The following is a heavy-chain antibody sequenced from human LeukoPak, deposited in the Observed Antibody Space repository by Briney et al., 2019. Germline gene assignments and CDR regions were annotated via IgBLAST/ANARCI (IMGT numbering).Heavy chain of an antibody. J-gene: IGHJ5*02. D-gene: IGHD3-16*02. CDR1: GGSFSCYY. CDR2: INHSGST. CDR3: ASTIMITFGGVIPPGS. Sequence: SETVSLTCAVYGGSFSCYYWSWIRQPPGKGLEWIGEINHSGSTNYNPSLKSRVTISVDTSKNQFSLKLSSVTAADTAVYYCASTIMITFGGVIPPGSWGQGTLVTVSS. V-gene: IGHV4-34*01.